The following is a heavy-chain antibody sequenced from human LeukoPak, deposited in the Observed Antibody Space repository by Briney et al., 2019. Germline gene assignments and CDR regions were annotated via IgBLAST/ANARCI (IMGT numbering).Heavy chain of an antibody. Sequence: ASVKVSCTASGYTFTSYGIRWVRQAPGQGLEWMGWISAYNGNTNYAQKLQGRVTMTRNTSISTAYMELSSLRSEDTAVYYCASSRNQYSSGWDQFDYWGQGTLVTVSS. CDR1: GYTFTSYG. D-gene: IGHD6-19*01. J-gene: IGHJ4*02. V-gene: IGHV1-18*01. CDR3: ASSRNQYSSGWDQFDY. CDR2: ISAYNGNT.